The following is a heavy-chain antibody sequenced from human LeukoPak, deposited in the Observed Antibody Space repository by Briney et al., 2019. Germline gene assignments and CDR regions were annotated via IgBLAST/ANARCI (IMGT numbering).Heavy chain of an antibody. CDR1: GYTFTSYG. Sequence: ASVKVSCKASGYTFTSYGISWVRQAPGQGLEWMGGIIPIFGTANYAQKFQGRVTITADKSTTTAYMELSRLRSEDTAVYYCARSSIIAAAGPYYFDYWGQGTLVTVSS. D-gene: IGHD6-13*01. V-gene: IGHV1-69*06. CDR2: IIPIFGTA. CDR3: ARSSIIAAAGPYYFDY. J-gene: IGHJ4*02.